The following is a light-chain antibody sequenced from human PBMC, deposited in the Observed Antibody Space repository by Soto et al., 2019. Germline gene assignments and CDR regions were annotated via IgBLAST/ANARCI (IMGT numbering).Light chain of an antibody. CDR1: QSVGSSY. V-gene: IGKV3-20*01. CDR3: HHYGSSWT. J-gene: IGKJ1*01. CDR2: GAS. Sequence: EIVLTQSPGTLSLSPGERATLSCRASQSVGSSYLTWYQHKPGQAPRLLIYGASNRATGIPDRFSGSGSGTDFTLTIIRLEPEDFAVYYCHHYGSSWTFGQGTKVVIK.